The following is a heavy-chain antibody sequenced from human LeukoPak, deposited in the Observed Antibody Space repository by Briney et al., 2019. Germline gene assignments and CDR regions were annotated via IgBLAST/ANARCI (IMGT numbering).Heavy chain of an antibody. CDR2: IYTSGST. CDR3: ASSSVYGMDV. CDR1: GGSISSYY. V-gene: IGHV4-4*07. J-gene: IGHJ6*02. Sequence: SETLSLTCTVSGGSISSYYWSLIRRPAGKGLEWIGRIYTSGSTNYNPSLKSRVTMSVDTSKNQFSLKLSPVTAADTAVYYCASSSVYGMDVWGQGTTVTVSS.